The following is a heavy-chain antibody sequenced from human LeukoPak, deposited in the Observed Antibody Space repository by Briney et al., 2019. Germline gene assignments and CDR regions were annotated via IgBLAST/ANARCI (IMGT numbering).Heavy chain of an antibody. Sequence: RPGGSLRLSCAASGFTFSSYAMSWVRQAPGKGLEWVSAISGSGGSTYYADSVKGRFTISRDNSKNTLYLQMNSLRAEDTAVYYCAKLSPVDYYYDSSGYYYFDYWGQGTLVTVSS. CDR3: AKLSPVDYYYDSSGYYYFDY. V-gene: IGHV3-23*01. CDR1: GFTFSSYA. D-gene: IGHD3-22*01. J-gene: IGHJ4*02. CDR2: ISGSGGST.